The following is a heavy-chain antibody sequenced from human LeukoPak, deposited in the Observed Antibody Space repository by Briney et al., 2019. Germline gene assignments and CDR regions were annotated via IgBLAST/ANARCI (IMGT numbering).Heavy chain of an antibody. D-gene: IGHD5-24*01. CDR2: ISWDGGST. CDR3: AKEQDEPLELDL. V-gene: IGHV3-43*01. Sequence: PGGSLRLSCAASGFTFDDYTMHWVRHAPGKGLEWVSLISWDGGSTYYADSVKGRFTISRDNSKNSLYLQMNSLRTEDTALYYCAKEQDEPLELDLWGRGTLVTVSS. J-gene: IGHJ2*01. CDR1: GFTFDDYT.